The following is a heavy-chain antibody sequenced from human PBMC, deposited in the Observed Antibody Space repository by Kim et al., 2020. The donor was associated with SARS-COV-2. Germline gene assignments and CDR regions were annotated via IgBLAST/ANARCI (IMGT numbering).Heavy chain of an antibody. CDR1: GFTFSTYW. V-gene: IGHV3-74*01. D-gene: IGHD3-3*01. CDR2: INSDGSIT. Sequence: GGSLRLSCAASGFTFSTYWMHWVRQVPGKGLVWVSHINSDGSITNYADSVKGRFTISRDNAKNTLYLQINSLRAEDTAVYYCARASSRSFDYWGQGTLVTVSS. J-gene: IGHJ4*02. CDR3: ARASSRSFDY.